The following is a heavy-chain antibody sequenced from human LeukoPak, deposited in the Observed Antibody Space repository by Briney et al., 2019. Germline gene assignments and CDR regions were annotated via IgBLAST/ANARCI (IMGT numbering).Heavy chain of an antibody. Sequence: GESLKISCKGSGYSFTNYWIGWVRQMPGKGLEWMGIILPGDSDTRYSPSFQGQVTISADKSVSTAYLQWSSLKASDTAMYYCARAGPAVVERYFDYWGQGTLVTVSS. CDR1: GYSFTNYW. D-gene: IGHD6-19*01. CDR3: ARAGPAVVERYFDY. J-gene: IGHJ4*02. V-gene: IGHV5-51*01. CDR2: ILPGDSDT.